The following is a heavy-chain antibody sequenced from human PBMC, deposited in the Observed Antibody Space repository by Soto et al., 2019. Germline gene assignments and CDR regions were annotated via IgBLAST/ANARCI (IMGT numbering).Heavy chain of an antibody. D-gene: IGHD3-3*02. Sequence: PGGSLRLSCEASGFPFSGFDMHLVRQPTGKGLEWVSSIGTAGDTYYAVSVKGRFTISRDNAKNSLSLQMNSLRAGDMDVYFCAKSQEIGPHFFDSWGQGTQVTVSS. CDR1: GFPFSGFD. V-gene: IGHV3-13*01. CDR3: AKSQEIGPHFFDS. J-gene: IGHJ4*02. CDR2: IGTAGDT.